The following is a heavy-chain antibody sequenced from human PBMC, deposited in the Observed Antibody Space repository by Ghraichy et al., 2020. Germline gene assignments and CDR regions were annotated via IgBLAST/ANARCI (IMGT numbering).Heavy chain of an antibody. J-gene: IGHJ6*03. CDR1: GFTFSNAW. V-gene: IGHV3-15*01. CDR2: IKSKTDGGTT. Sequence: GGSLRLSCAASGFTFSNAWMSWVRQAPGKGLEWVGRIKSKTDGGTTDHAAPVKGRFTISRDDSKNTLYLQMNSLKTEDTAVYYCTTEIAAAEAKPYYYYYYMDVWGKGTTVTVSS. CDR3: TTEIAAAEAKPYYYYYYMDV. D-gene: IGHD6-13*01.